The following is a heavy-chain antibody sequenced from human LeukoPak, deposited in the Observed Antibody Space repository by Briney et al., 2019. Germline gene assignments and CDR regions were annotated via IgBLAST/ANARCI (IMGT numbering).Heavy chain of an antibody. V-gene: IGHV3-48*01. CDR1: GFTFNNYN. CDR3: ATPLIKMATFTPVLRY. Sequence: PGGSLRLSCAASGFTFNNYNINWVRQAPGKGLEWVSYISSGSTTIYYADSVKGRFTISRDNAKNSLYLQMNSLRAEDTAVYYCATPLIKMATFTPVLRYWGQGTLVTVSS. CDR2: ISSGSTTI. D-gene: IGHD5-24*01. J-gene: IGHJ4*02.